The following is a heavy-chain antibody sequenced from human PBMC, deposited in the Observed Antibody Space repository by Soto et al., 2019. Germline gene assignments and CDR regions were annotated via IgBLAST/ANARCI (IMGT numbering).Heavy chain of an antibody. D-gene: IGHD1-1*01. J-gene: IGHJ4*02. CDR3: ARGGGSNSFDY. CDR2: INHLETT. CDR1: GASITFGGYS. V-gene: IGHV4-30-2*01. Sequence: SETLSLTCTVSGASITFGGYSWSWIRQTPGKGLEWIGYINHLETTFYNPSFESRLTLSIDRAKNQFSLKLHSMSAADRAVYFCARGGGSNSFDYWGQGILVTVSS.